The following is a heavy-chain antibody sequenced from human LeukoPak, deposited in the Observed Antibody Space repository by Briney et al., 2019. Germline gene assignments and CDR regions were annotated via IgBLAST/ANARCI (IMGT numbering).Heavy chain of an antibody. D-gene: IGHD6-19*01. J-gene: IGHJ1*01. V-gene: IGHV4-34*01. Sequence: SETLSLTCAVYGGSFGGYYWSWIRQPPGKGLEWIGEINHSGSTNYNPSLKSRVTISVDTSKNQFSLKLSSVTAADTAVYYCARGTSSGWSSKYFQHWGQGTLVTVSS. CDR3: ARGTSSGWSSKYFQH. CDR2: INHSGST. CDR1: GGSFGGYY.